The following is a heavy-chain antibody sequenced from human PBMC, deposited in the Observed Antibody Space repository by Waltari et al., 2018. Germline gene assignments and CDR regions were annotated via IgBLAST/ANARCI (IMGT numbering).Heavy chain of an antibody. D-gene: IGHD3-10*01. CDR1: GGSISSRRYY. CDR2: ICFSGST. J-gene: IGHJ4*02. V-gene: IGHV4-39*02. Sequence: QLQLQESGPGLVKPSETLSLTCTVSGGSISSRRYYWGCIRRPPGKGLEWIGSICFSGSTYYNPSLKSRVTISVDTSKNQFSLKLSSVTAADTAVYYCAREGIWFGELSANYDYWGQGTLVTVSS. CDR3: AREGIWFGELSANYDY.